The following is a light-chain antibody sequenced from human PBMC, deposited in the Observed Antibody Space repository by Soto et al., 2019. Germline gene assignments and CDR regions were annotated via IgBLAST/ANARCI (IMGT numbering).Light chain of an antibody. CDR1: QSVSSSY. CDR3: QQYGSSPRT. V-gene: IGKV3-20*01. Sequence: EIVLTQSPGTLSLSPGERATLSCRASQSVSSSYLAWCQQKPGQAPRLLIYGASSRATGIPDRFSGRGSGTDFTLTISRLEPEDFAVYYCQQYGSSPRTFGQGTKVDIK. CDR2: GAS. J-gene: IGKJ1*01.